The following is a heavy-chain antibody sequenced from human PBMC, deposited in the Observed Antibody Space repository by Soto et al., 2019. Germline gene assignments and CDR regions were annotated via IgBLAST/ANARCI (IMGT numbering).Heavy chain of an antibody. J-gene: IGHJ6*02. V-gene: IGHV4-34*01. CDR1: GGSFSGDY. CDR2: INHRGST. CDR3: ASGFRKAVSNYYYGMDV. Sequence: SGTLSLTYAVYGGSFSGDYWSWIRPPPGRGLEWSGEINHRGSTNYNPSLKSRVTILVETSKNQFSLKLRSVTAADTAVYYCASGFRKAVSNYYYGMDVWGQGTTVTVSS. D-gene: IGHD4-4*01.